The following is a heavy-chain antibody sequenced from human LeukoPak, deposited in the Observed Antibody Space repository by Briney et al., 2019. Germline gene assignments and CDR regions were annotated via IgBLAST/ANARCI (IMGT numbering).Heavy chain of an antibody. J-gene: IGHJ4*02. CDR1: GFTFSSHA. D-gene: IGHD5-12*01. V-gene: IGHV3-30-3*01. CDR2: ISDDGDNK. CDR3: ARDSLVAISYYFDY. Sequence: GGSLRLSCAASGFTFSSHAMHWVRQAPGKGLEWVAVISDDGDNKYYADSVKGRFTISRENSKNTLYLQMNSLRAEDTAVYYCARDSLVAISYYFDYWGQGTLVTVSS.